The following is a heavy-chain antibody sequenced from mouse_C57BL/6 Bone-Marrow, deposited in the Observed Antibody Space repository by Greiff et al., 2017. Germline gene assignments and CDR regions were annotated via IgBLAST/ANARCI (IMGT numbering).Heavy chain of an antibody. D-gene: IGHD1-1*01. Sequence: QVQLQQSGAELARPGASVKLSCKASGYTFTSYGISWVKQRTGQGLEWIGEIYPRSGNTYYNEKFKGKATLTADKSSSTAYMERRSLTSEDSAVYFCARKGGYYGSRIYAMDYWGQGTSVTVSS. J-gene: IGHJ4*01. CDR2: IYPRSGNT. CDR1: GYTFTSYG. V-gene: IGHV1-81*01. CDR3: ARKGGYYGSRIYAMDY.